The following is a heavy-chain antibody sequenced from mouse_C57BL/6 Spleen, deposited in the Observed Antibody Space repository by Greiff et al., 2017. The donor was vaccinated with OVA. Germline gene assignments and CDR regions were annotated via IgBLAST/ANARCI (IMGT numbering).Heavy chain of an antibody. CDR1: GYAFSSSW. CDR2: IYPGDGDT. V-gene: IGHV1-82*01. J-gene: IGHJ4*01. CDR3: ASLDYYAMDY. Sequence: QVQLQQSGPELVKPGASVKISCKASGYAFSSSWMNWVKQRPGKGLEWIGRIYPGDGDTNYNGKFKGKATLTADKSSSTAYMQLSSLTSEDSAVYFCASLDYYAMDYWGQGTSVTVSS.